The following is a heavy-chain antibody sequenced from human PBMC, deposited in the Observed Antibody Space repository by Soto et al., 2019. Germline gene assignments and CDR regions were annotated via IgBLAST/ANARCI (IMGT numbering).Heavy chain of an antibody. J-gene: IGHJ4*02. D-gene: IGHD6-19*01. CDR1: GGPISSYY. CDR2: IYYSGST. CDR3: VRGSGGWPPRLDY. V-gene: IGHV4-59*01. Sequence: QVQLQESGPGLVKPSETLSLNCTVSGGPISSYYWSWIRQCPGKGLEWIGYIYYSGSTHYNPSLSGRVTISVATSTQQLSLELSSATAAATAVYYLVRGSGGWPPRLDYWGQGTLVTVSS.